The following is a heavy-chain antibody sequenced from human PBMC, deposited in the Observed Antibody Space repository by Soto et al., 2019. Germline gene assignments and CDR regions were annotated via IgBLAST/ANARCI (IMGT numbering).Heavy chain of an antibody. CDR1: GGSISSYY. D-gene: IGHD3-9*01. CDR2: IYYSGST. Sequence: PSETLSLTCTVSGGSISSYYWSWIRQPPGKGLEWIGYIYYSGSTNYNPSLKSRVTISVDTSKNQFSLKLSSVTAADTAVYYCARGGKNYDILTGYYPRPLDYWGQGTLVTVSS. V-gene: IGHV4-59*01. J-gene: IGHJ4*02. CDR3: ARGGKNYDILTGYYPRPLDY.